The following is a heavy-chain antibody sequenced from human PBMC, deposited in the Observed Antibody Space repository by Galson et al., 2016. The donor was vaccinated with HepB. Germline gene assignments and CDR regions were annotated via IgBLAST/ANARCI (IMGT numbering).Heavy chain of an antibody. Sequence: TLSLTCTVSGGSISSGSSYWSWIRQPAGKGLEWIGRIYTSGSTNFNPSLKSRVTISVDTSKNPFFLKLSSVTTADTAVYYCASEKGYPTVAFDYWGQGTLVTVSS. CDR1: GGSISSGSSY. CDR2: IYTSGST. J-gene: IGHJ4*02. CDR3: ASEKGYPTVAFDY. D-gene: IGHD4-23*01. V-gene: IGHV4-61*02.